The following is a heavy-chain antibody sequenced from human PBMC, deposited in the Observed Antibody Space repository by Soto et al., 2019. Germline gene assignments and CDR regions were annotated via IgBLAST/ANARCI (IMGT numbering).Heavy chain of an antibody. CDR2: VSGTGGSA. CDR1: GFTFSSYA. Sequence: ESLKISCAASGFTFSSYAMTWVRQAPGKGLEWVSGVSGTGGSAYYADSVKGRFTISRDKSTNTLYLHMNRLRAEDTAVYYCARGSAYSDYDLEYWGQGTLVTVSS. CDR3: ARGSAYSDYDLEY. D-gene: IGHD4-17*01. J-gene: IGHJ4*02. V-gene: IGHV3-23*01.